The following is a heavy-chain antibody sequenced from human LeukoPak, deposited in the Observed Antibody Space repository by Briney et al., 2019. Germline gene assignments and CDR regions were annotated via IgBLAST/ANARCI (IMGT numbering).Heavy chain of an antibody. Sequence: GGSLRLSCAASGFTFSSYGMHWVRQAPGKGLEWVAFIRYDGSNKYYADSVKGRFTISRDNSKNTLYLQMNSLRAEDTAVYYCASLDTAMVTHGYYYMDVWGKGTTVTISS. CDR3: ASLDTAMVTHGYYYMDV. V-gene: IGHV3-30*02. D-gene: IGHD5-18*01. CDR1: GFTFSSYG. CDR2: IRYDGSNK. J-gene: IGHJ6*03.